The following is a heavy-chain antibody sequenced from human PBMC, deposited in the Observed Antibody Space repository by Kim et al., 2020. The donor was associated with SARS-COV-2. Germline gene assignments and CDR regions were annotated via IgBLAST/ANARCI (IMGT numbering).Heavy chain of an antibody. V-gene: IGHV3-23*03. CDR1: GFTLEYYG. CDR3: GDYHGAGTHYTY. Sequence: GGSLRLSCAASGFTLEYYGMTWVRQAPGKGLEWVSSFTRDGLVHYADSVKGRFTISRDNSKTMLYLQMSSLRTEDTAVYYCGDYHGAGTHYTYWGQGALVTVSS. D-gene: IGHD3-10*01. CDR2: FTRDGLV. J-gene: IGHJ4*02.